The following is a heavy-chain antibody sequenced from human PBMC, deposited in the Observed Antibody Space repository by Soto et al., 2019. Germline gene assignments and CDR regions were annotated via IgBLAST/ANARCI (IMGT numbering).Heavy chain of an antibody. J-gene: IGHJ4*02. Sequence: ASVKVSCKVSGYTLTELSMHWVRQAPGKGLEWMGGFDPEDGETIYAQKFQGRVTMTEDTSTDTAYMELSSLRSEDTAVYYCATSKPLALYYVFRRGFSLDYCRPGTLVTVFS. CDR3: ATSKPLALYYVFRRGFSLDY. CDR1: GYTLTELS. CDR2: FDPEDGET. V-gene: IGHV1-24*01. D-gene: IGHD3-3*01.